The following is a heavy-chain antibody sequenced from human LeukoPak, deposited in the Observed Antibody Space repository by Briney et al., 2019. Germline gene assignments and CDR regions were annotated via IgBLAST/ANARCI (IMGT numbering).Heavy chain of an antibody. CDR2: LYERGST. CDR1: GGSISSRNYQ. Sequence: PSETLSLTCSVSGGSISSRNYQWGWIRQPPGKGLEWVGSLYERGSTYYNPSLKSRVTISVDTSKNQFSLRLNSVTAADTAVYYCATGRDDYNWYFQHWGQGTLVTVSS. CDR3: ATGRDDYNWYFQH. D-gene: IGHD5-24*01. V-gene: IGHV4-39*07. J-gene: IGHJ1*01.